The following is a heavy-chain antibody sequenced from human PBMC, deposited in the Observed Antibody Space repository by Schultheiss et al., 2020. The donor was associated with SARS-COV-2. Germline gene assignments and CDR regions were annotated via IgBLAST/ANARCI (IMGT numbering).Heavy chain of an antibody. D-gene: IGHD5-12*01. CDR1: GGSFSGYY. V-gene: IGHV4-34*01. Sequence: SQTLSLTCAVYGGSFSGYYWSWIRQPPGKGLEWIGEINHSGSTNYNPSLKSRVTISVDTSKNQFSLKLSSVTAADTGVYFCARVGYSGYEFRYWGRGTLVTVSS. CDR3: ARVGYSGYEFRY. CDR2: INHSGST. J-gene: IGHJ4*02.